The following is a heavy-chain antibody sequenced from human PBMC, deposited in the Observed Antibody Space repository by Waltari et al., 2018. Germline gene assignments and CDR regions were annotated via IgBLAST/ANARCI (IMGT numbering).Heavy chain of an antibody. CDR2: INPNRGGT. V-gene: IGHV1-2*02. Sequence: QVQLVQSGAEVKKPGASVKVSCKASGYTFTGYYMHWVRQAPGQGLEWMGAINPNRGGTNEAQKFQGRVTMTRDTSISTAYMELSRLRSDDTAVYYCARAGYYYDSSGPSSDAFDIWGQGTMVTVSS. D-gene: IGHD3-22*01. CDR3: ARAGYYYDSSGPSSDAFDI. CDR1: GYTFTGYY. J-gene: IGHJ3*02.